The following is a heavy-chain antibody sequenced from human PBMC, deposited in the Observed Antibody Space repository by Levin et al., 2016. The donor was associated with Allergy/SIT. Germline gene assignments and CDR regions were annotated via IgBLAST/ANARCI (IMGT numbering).Heavy chain of an antibody. V-gene: IGHV4-4*07. CDR2: IFASGDT. Sequence: SETLSLTCTVTNGSIRGYYWSWVRQPAGQGLEWLGRIFASGDTIYNPALNSRVTMALDTSKNQFSLKLSSVTAADTAVYYCARTGRRLQDYYDSSGYSVHWYFDLWGRGTLVSVSS. J-gene: IGHJ2*01. D-gene: IGHD3-22*01. CDR3: ARTGRRLQDYYDSSGYSVHWYFDL. CDR1: NGSIRGYY.